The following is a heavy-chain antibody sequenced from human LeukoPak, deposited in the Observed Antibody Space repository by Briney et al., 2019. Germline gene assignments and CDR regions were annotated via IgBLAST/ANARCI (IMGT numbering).Heavy chain of an antibody. CDR1: GNYW. Sequence: GGSLRLSCAASGNYWMHWVRQAPGKGLEWVSAISGSGGSTYYADSVKGRFTISRDNSKNTLYLQMNSLRAEDTAVYYCAKAAIVATARYYFDYWGQGTLVTVSS. CDR2: ISGSGGST. D-gene: IGHD5-12*01. V-gene: IGHV3-23*01. CDR3: AKAAIVATARYYFDY. J-gene: IGHJ4*02.